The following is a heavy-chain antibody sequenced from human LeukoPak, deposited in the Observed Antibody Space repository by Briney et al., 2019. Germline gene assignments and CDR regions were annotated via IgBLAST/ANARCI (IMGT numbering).Heavy chain of an antibody. CDR1: GFTFSSYG. CDR2: IRYDGSNK. J-gene: IGHJ4*02. V-gene: IGHV3-30*02. CDR3: AKRSGLLWFGELDQDYFDY. Sequence: GGSLRLSCAASGFTFSSYGMHWVRQAPGKGLEWVAFIRYDGSNKYYADSVKGRFTISRDNSKNTLYLQMNSLRAEDTAVYYCAKRSGLLWFGELDQDYFDYWGQGTLVTVSS. D-gene: IGHD3-10*01.